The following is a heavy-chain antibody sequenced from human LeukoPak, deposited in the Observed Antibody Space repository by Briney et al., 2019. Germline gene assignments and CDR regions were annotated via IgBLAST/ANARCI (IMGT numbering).Heavy chain of an antibody. CDR1: GFTFSGSA. Sequence: PGRSLRLSCAASGFTFSGSAMHWVRQASGKGLEWVGRIRSKANSYATAYAASVKGRFTISRDDSKNTAYLQMNSLKTEDTAVYYCTRHGESTYDFWSGHFPPETYYYYYMDVWGKGTTVTVSS. J-gene: IGHJ6*03. CDR3: TRHGESTYDFWSGHFPPETYYYYYMDV. D-gene: IGHD3-3*01. V-gene: IGHV3-73*01. CDR2: IRSKANSYAT.